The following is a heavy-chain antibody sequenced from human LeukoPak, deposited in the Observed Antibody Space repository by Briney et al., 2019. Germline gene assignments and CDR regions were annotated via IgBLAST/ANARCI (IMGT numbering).Heavy chain of an antibody. CDR2: IYSGGST. CDR1: GFTFSSYA. CDR3: ARITMVRGVSVEDY. D-gene: IGHD3-10*01. J-gene: IGHJ4*02. Sequence: PGGSLRLSCAASGFTFSSYAMSWVRQAPGKGLEWVSVIYSGGSTYYADSVKGRFTISRDNSKNTLYLQMNSLRAEDTAVYYCARITMVRGVSVEDYWGQGTLVTVSS. V-gene: IGHV3-66*01.